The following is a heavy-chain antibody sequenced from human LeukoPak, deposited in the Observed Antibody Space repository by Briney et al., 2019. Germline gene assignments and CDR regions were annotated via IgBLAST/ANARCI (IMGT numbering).Heavy chain of an antibody. Sequence: GGSLRLSCAASGFTFNTYSIHWVRQAPGKGLEWVAVISYDGRNKYYAASVKGRFTISRDNSKNTLYLQMNSLRAEDTAVYYCARGYCSSTSCYTYWFDPWGQGTLVTVSS. J-gene: IGHJ5*02. V-gene: IGHV3-30*04. CDR1: GFTFNTYS. CDR2: ISYDGRNK. D-gene: IGHD2-2*02. CDR3: ARGYCSSTSCYTYWFDP.